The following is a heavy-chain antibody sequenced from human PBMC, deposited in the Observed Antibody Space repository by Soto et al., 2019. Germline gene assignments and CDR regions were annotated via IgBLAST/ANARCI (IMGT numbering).Heavy chain of an antibody. Sequence: EVQLLESGGGLVQPGGSLRLSCAASGFTFNTYDMSWVRQAPGTGLEWVSSIATTGETTFYADSVRGRFTISRDNSKNTLFLQINILRADDTAIYYCVRHWGGRGHGTLVTVSS. V-gene: IGHV3-23*01. D-gene: IGHD2-21*01. CDR1: GFTFNTYD. J-gene: IGHJ4*01. CDR2: IATTGETT. CDR3: VRHWGG.